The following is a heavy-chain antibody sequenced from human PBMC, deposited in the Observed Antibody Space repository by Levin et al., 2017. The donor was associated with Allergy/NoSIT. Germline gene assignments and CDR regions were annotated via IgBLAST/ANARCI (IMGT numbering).Heavy chain of an antibody. CDR2: ISGSGSSR. D-gene: IGHD6-19*01. V-gene: IGHV3-23*01. CDR1: GFTFSTHG. J-gene: IGHJ4*02. Sequence: PGGSLRLSCAASGFTFSTHGMSWVRQAPGKGLEWVSNISGSGSSRYYAESVKGRFTISRDNSKNTLFLQMNSLRAEDTALYYCTKGGWLTQTDYWGQGTLVSVSS. CDR3: TKGGWLTQTDY.